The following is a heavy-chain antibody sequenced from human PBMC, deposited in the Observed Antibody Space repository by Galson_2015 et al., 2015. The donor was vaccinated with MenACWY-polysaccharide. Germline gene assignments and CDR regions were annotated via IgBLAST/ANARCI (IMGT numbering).Heavy chain of an antibody. V-gene: IGHV3-74*01. J-gene: IGHJ4*02. CDR2: IKSDGSST. CDR3: ARGYGAYD. CDR1: GFTFSTYW. Sequence: SLRLSCAASGFTFSTYWMHWARQAPGKGLVWVSRIKSDGSSTNYADSVKGRFTISRDNAKNTLYLQMNSLRAKDTALYYCARGYGAYDWGQGTLVTVSA. D-gene: IGHD5-12*01.